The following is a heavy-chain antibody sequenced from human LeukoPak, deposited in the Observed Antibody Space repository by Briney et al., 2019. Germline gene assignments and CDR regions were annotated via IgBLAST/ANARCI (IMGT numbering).Heavy chain of an antibody. CDR2: IGVSDATT. V-gene: IGHV3-23*01. CDR3: GKDNLLTYYFDC. CDR1: QFTFNSDA. J-gene: IGHJ4*02. Sequence: GGSLRLSCTGSQFTFNSDAMGSARQAAGKGLEWHSGIGVSDATTFYVDSVKVRFTISRDNSKNTLYLQTNSLRTEGTAVFYCGKDNLLTYYFDCWGQGALVTVSS. D-gene: IGHD3-9*01.